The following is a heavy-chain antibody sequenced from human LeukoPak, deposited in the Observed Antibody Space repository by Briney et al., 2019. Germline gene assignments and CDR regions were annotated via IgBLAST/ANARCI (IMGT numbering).Heavy chain of an antibody. Sequence: GASVKVSCKASGGTFSSYAISWVRQAPGQGLEWTGGIIPIFGTANYALKFQGRVTITTDESTSTAYMELSSLRSEDTAVYYCARVTMATIYYFDYWGQGTLVTVSS. CDR2: IIPIFGTA. CDR1: GGTFSSYA. CDR3: ARVTMATIYYFDY. J-gene: IGHJ4*02. V-gene: IGHV1-69*05. D-gene: IGHD5-24*01.